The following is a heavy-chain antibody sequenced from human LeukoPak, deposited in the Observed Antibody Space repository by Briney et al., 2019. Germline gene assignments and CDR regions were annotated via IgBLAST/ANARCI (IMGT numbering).Heavy chain of an antibody. CDR3: ARHTYGLYRSAWYVGDFDY. Sequence: SETLSLTCTVSGGSISGYYWSWIRQPAGKGLEWIGRIYSTGSTDYNPSLKSRVTISVDTSKNQFSLKLSSVTAADTAVYYCARHTYGLYRSAWYVGDFDYWGQGTLVTVSS. V-gene: IGHV4-4*07. CDR1: GGSISGYY. CDR2: IYSTGST. J-gene: IGHJ4*02. D-gene: IGHD6-19*01.